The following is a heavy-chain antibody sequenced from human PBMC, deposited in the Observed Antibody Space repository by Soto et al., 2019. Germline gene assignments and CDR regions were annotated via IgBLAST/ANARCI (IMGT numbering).Heavy chain of an antibody. V-gene: IGHV4-59*08. Sequence: PSETLSLTCSVSGGSITNYYWSWIRQSPEKGLEWIGYIYDDGSTTYNPSLNGRVTISVDTSKEQFSLKVNSVTAADTAVYYCARHISGTYASGYFDYWGQGTLVTVSS. CDR2: IYDDGST. J-gene: IGHJ4*02. CDR1: GGSITNYY. CDR3: ARHISGTYASGYFDY. D-gene: IGHD1-20*01.